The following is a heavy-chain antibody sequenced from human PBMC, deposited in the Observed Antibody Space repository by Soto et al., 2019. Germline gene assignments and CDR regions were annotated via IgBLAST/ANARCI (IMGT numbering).Heavy chain of an antibody. V-gene: IGHV4-4*07. CDR1: GGSISSYY. CDR2: IYTSGST. Sequence: LSLTCTVSGGSISSYYWSWIRQPAGKGLEWIGRIYTSGSTNYNPSLKSRVTMSVDTSKNQFSLKLSSVTAADTAVYYCAIRALDSSGYEFDYWRQGTLVTVSS. CDR3: AIRALDSSGYEFDY. J-gene: IGHJ4*02. D-gene: IGHD3-22*01.